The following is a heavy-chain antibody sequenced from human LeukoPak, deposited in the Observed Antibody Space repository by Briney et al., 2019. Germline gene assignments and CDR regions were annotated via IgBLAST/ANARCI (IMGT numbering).Heavy chain of an antibody. D-gene: IGHD5-24*01. J-gene: IGHJ5*02. Sequence: ASVKVSCKAFGYTFTSNYMHWVRQATGQGPEWMGVISPSGGSTTYAQKFQGRVTLTRDMSTSTDYLELSSLRSDDTAVYYCARDNSVRDEAWWFNPWGQGTLVTVSS. CDR1: GYTFTSNY. V-gene: IGHV1-46*01. CDR3: ARDNSVRDEAWWFNP. CDR2: ISPSGGST.